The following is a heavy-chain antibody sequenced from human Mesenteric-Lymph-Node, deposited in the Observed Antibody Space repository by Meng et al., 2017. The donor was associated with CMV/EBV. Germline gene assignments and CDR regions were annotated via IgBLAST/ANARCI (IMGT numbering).Heavy chain of an antibody. J-gene: IGHJ4*02. D-gene: IGHD3-3*01. CDR2: IYTSGTT. Sequence: GGSLRLSCAASGFTVSSNYMSWVRQAPGKGLEWVSIIYTSGTTYYADSVKGRFTISRDNSKNTLYLQMNSLRAEDTAVYYCARDMYYDFWFDYWGQGTLVTVSS. CDR1: GFTVSSNY. CDR3: ARDMYYDFWFDY. V-gene: IGHV3-66*03.